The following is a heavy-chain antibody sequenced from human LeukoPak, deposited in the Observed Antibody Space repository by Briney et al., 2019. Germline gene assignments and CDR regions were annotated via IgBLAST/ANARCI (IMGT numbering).Heavy chain of an antibody. CDR3: ARGGNCSGGSCYYYYMDV. D-gene: IGHD2-15*01. CDR1: GYTFTGYY. V-gene: IGHV1-2*02. J-gene: IGHJ6*03. CDR2: INPNSGGT. Sequence: ASVKVSCKASGYTFTGYYMHWVRQAPGQGLEWMGWINPNSGGTNYAQKFQGRVTMTRDTSISTAYMELSRLRSDDTAVYYCARGGNCSGGSCYYYYMDVWGKGTTVTISS.